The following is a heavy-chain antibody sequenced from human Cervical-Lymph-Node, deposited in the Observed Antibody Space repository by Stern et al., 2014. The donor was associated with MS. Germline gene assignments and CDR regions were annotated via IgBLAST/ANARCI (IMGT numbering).Heavy chain of an antibody. CDR3: ARGAYHDIVLGADIDY. D-gene: IGHD2-8*01. Sequence: VQLVESGGGVVHPERSLRLSCATSEFVFSDYSMHWVRQAPGKGLEWVALISFDGSIRFYADSVKGRFTISRDNSKNTLYLQMDRLRAEDTSVYYCARGAYHDIVLGADIDYWGQGTLVTVSS. CDR2: ISFDGSIR. CDR1: EFVFSDYS. V-gene: IGHV3-30*04. J-gene: IGHJ4*02.